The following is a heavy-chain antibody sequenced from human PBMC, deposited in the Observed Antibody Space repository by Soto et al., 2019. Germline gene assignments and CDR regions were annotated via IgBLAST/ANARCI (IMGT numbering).Heavy chain of an antibody. CDR3: AKDILGSDDAFDI. CDR2: ISWNSGSI. J-gene: IGHJ3*02. CDR1: GFTFDDYA. V-gene: IGHV3-9*01. D-gene: IGHD2-15*01. Sequence: ESGGGLVQPGRSLRLSCAASGFTFDDYAMHWVRQAPGKGLEWVSGISWNSGSIGYADSVKGRFTISRDNAKNSLYLQMNSLRAEDTALYYCAKDILGSDDAFDIWGQGTMVTVSS.